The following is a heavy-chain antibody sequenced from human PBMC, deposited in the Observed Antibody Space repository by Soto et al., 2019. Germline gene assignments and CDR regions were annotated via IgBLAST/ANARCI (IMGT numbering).Heavy chain of an antibody. CDR1: GFTFSSYW. CDR2: INSDGSST. CDR3: ARRIGGYYDSSGYYLDDAFDI. Sequence: GGSLRLSCAASGFTFSSYWMHWVRQAPGKGLVWVSRINSDGSSTSYADSVKGRFTISRDNAKNTLYLQMNSLRAEDTAVYYCARRIGGYYDSSGYYLDDAFDIWGQGTMVTVSS. J-gene: IGHJ3*02. V-gene: IGHV3-74*01. D-gene: IGHD3-22*01.